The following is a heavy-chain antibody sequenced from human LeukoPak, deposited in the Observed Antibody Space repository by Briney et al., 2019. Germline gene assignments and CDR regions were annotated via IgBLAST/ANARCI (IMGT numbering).Heavy chain of an antibody. Sequence: ASVKVSCKASGYTFTSYAMNWVRQAPGQGLEWMGWINTNTGKPTYAQGFTGRFVFSLDSPVSTAYLQINSLNAEGTAVYYCASGRGSSSTGYWGQGTLVTVSS. V-gene: IGHV7-4-1*02. CDR2: INTNTGKP. CDR3: ASGRGSSSTGY. J-gene: IGHJ4*02. CDR1: GYTFTSYA. D-gene: IGHD6-6*01.